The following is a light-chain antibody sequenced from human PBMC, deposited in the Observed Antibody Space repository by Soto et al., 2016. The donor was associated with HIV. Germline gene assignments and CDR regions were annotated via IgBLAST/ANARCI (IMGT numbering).Light chain of an antibody. J-gene: IGLJ2*01. Sequence: SSELTQDPAVSVALGQAVTITCQGDSLTSHDVTWYQQKPGQAPLLVIYGKNNRPSGIPDRFSGSSSGNTASLTITGAQAEDEADYYCNSRDSSGNHLVFGGGTKLTVL. V-gene: IGLV3-19*01. CDR2: GKN. CDR3: NSRDSSGNHLV. CDR1: SLTSHD.